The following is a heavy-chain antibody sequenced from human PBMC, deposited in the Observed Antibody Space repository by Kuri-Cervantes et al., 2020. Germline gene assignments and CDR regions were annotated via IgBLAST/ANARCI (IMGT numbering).Heavy chain of an antibody. CDR2: INAGNGNT. J-gene: IGHJ4*02. Sequence: ASVKVSCKASGYTFTSYAMHWVRQAPGQRLEWMGWINAGNGNTKYSQKFQGRVTITTDESTSTAYMELSSLRSEDTAVYYCASASGYDGTFDYWGQGTLVTVSS. CDR3: ASASGYDGTFDY. V-gene: IGHV1-3*01. CDR1: GYTFTSYA. D-gene: IGHD5-12*01.